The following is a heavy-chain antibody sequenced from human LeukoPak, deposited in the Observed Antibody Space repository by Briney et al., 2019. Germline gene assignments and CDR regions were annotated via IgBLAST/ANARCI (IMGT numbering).Heavy chain of an antibody. Sequence: PGGSLRLSCAASGFTFSSYWMSWVRQAPGKGLEWVANIKQDGSEKYYVDSVKGRFTISRDNAKNSLYLQMNSLRAEDTAVYYCARTRETYYYDSSGYYYEDYFDYWGQGTLVTVSS. D-gene: IGHD3-22*01. CDR3: ARTRETYYYDSSGYYYEDYFDY. CDR2: IKQDGSEK. V-gene: IGHV3-7*01. J-gene: IGHJ4*02. CDR1: GFTFSSYW.